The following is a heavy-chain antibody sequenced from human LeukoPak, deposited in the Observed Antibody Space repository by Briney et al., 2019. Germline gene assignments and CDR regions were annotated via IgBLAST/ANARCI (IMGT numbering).Heavy chain of an antibody. J-gene: IGHJ4*02. V-gene: IGHV1-69*04. Sequence: GASVKVACKASGGTFSSYAISWVRQAPGQWLEWMGRIIPILGIANYAQKFQGRVTITADKSTSTAYMELSSLRSEDTAVYYCAREHSSSWDQFDYWGQGTLVTVSS. D-gene: IGHD6-13*01. CDR3: AREHSSSWDQFDY. CDR1: GGTFSSYA. CDR2: IIPILGIA.